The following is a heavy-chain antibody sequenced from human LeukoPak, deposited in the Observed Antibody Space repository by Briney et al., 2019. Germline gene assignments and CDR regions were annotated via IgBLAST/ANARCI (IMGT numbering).Heavy chain of an antibody. D-gene: IGHD6-19*01. CDR1: GYSFTSYW. CDR2: IDPSDSYS. V-gene: IGHV5-10-1*01. CDR3: ARVPPYTSGWYYFDY. J-gene: IGHJ4*02. Sequence: GESLKISCKGSGYSFTSYWISWVRQMPGKGLEWMGRIDPSDSYSSYSPSFRGHVTISADKSISTAYLQWSSLKASDTAMYYCARVPPYTSGWYYFDYWGQGTLVTVSP.